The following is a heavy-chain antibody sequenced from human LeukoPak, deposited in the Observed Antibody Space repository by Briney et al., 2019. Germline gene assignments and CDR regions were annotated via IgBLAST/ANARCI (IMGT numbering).Heavy chain of an antibody. V-gene: IGHV4-59*12. CDR2: IYYSGRT. CDR3: ARGTTKGYYYDSSGYYTK. D-gene: IGHD3-22*01. Sequence: SETLSLTCNVSGGSINSYYWGWFRQPPGKRLECIGYIYYSGRTTYNPSLKSRVTISVDTSTNRISLKLTSVTAADTAVYFCARGTTKGYYYDSSGYYTKWGQGTLVTVS. J-gene: IGHJ4*02. CDR1: GGSINSYY.